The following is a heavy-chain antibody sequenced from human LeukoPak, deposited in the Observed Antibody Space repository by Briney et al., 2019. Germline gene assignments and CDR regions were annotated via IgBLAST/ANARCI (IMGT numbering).Heavy chain of an antibody. CDR2: IWYDGSNK. Sequence: PGRSLRLSCAASGFTFSSYGMHWVRQAPGKGREWVAVIWYDGSNKYYADSVKGRFTISRDNSKNTLYLQMNSLRAEDTAVYYCAKGGYYDSSGPRAFDIWGQGTMVTVSS. CDR1: GFTFSSYG. J-gene: IGHJ3*02. V-gene: IGHV3-33*06. D-gene: IGHD3-22*01. CDR3: AKGGYYDSSGPRAFDI.